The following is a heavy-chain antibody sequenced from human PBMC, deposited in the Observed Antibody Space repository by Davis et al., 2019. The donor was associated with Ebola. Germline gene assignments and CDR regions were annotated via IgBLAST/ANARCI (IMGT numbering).Heavy chain of an antibody. J-gene: IGHJ4*02. Sequence: ALVKVSCKASGYIFSNYDINWVRQASGQGLEWMGWVNPYSGHTGYVEKFKGRVTMTGDPSISTAYMELSSLTIDDTAVYYCARGYSPKCRGGDCVNDFWGQGTLVTVST. V-gene: IGHV1-8*01. CDR3: ARGYSPKCRGGDCVNDF. CDR1: GYIFSNYD. CDR2: VNPYSGHT. D-gene: IGHD2-21*02.